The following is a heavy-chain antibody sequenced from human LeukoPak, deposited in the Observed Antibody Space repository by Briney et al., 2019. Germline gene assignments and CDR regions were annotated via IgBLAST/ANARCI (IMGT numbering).Heavy chain of an antibody. Sequence: ASVKVSCKASGYTLTGYYMHWVRQAPGQGLEWMGRINPNSGGTNYAQKFQGRVTMTRDTSISTAYMELSRLRSDDTAVYYCARGARDKRITMVRGVFDYWGQGTLVTVSS. V-gene: IGHV1-2*06. CDR2: INPNSGGT. CDR1: GYTLTGYY. D-gene: IGHD3-10*01. CDR3: ARGARDKRITMVRGVFDY. J-gene: IGHJ4*02.